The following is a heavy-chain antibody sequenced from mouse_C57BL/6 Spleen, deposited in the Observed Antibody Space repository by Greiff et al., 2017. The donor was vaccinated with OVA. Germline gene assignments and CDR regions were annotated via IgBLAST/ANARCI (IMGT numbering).Heavy chain of an antibody. D-gene: IGHD1-1*01. CDR3: ARQVVATEYFDV. CDR2: ISGGGGNT. CDR1: GFTFSSYT. J-gene: IGHJ1*03. Sequence: VQLKESGGGLVKPGGSLKLSCAASGFTFSSYTMSWVRQTPEKRLEWVATISGGGGNTYYPDSVKGRFTISRDNAKNTLYLQMSSLRSEDTALYYCARQVVATEYFDVWGTGTTVTVSS. V-gene: IGHV5-9*01.